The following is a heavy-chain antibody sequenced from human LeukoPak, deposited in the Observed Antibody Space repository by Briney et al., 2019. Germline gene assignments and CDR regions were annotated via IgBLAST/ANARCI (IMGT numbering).Heavy chain of an antibody. Sequence: SGGSLRLTCAASGFTFSSYWMHWVRQAPGKGLVWISRINSDGSSTSYADSVKGRFTISRDNAKNTLYLQMNSLRAEDTAVYYCPREGSSGYYYDYWGQGTLVTVSS. J-gene: IGHJ4*02. CDR2: INSDGSST. V-gene: IGHV3-74*01. D-gene: IGHD3-22*01. CDR1: GFTFSSYW. CDR3: PREGSSGYYYDY.